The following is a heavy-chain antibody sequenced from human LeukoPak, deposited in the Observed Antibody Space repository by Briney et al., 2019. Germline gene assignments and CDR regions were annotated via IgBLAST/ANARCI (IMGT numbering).Heavy chain of an antibody. J-gene: IGHJ4*02. V-gene: IGHV4-4*09. D-gene: IGHD3-22*01. CDR1: GGSISSYY. CDR3: ARHAGYYDSSGFYDY. Sequence: SETLSLTCTVSGGSISSYYWSWIRQPPGKGLEWIGYIYTSGSTNYNPFLKSRVTISVDTSKNQFSLKLSSVTAADTAVYYCARHAGYYDSSGFYDYWGQGTLVTVSS. CDR2: IYTSGST.